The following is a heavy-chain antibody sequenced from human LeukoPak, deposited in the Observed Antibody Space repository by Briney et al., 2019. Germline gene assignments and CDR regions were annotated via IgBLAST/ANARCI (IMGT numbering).Heavy chain of an antibody. Sequence: GGSLRLSCAASGFTFSSYWMSWVRQAPGKGLEWVANIKQHGSEKYYVDSVRGRFTISRDNAKNSLYLQMNSLRVEDTAVYYRARDGYNEGGWFDPWGQGTLVTVSS. CDR1: GFTFSSYW. D-gene: IGHD5-24*01. J-gene: IGHJ5*02. CDR3: ARDGYNEGGWFDP. V-gene: IGHV3-7*01. CDR2: IKQHGSEK.